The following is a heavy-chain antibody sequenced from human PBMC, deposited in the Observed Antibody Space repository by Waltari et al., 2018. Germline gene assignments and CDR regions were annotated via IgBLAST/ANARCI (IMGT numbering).Heavy chain of an antibody. J-gene: IGHJ4*02. CDR1: GFTVSSNY. D-gene: IGHD6-13*01. CDR2: IESGGST. Sequence: EVQLVESGGGLIQPGGSLRLACAASGFTVSSNYMSWVRQAPGKGLELVSVIESGGSTYYADSVKGRFTISRDNSKNTLYLQMNSLRAEDTAVYYCARGPNRGYSSSWGQGTLVTVSS. CDR3: ARGPNRGYSSS. V-gene: IGHV3-53*01.